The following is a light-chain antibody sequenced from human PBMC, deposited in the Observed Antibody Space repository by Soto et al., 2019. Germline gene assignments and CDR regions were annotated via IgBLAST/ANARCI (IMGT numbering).Light chain of an antibody. Sequence: DIVMTQSPDSLAVSLGERATVNCKASQSVLYSSNNKASLAWYQQKPGQPPKLLIYWASTRESGVPDRFSGSGSGTEFTLTISSLQAEDGAVYYCKQYYNAPYTFGQGTKLEIK. CDR3: KQYYNAPYT. J-gene: IGKJ2*01. CDR1: QSVLYSSNNKAS. CDR2: WAS. V-gene: IGKV4-1*01.